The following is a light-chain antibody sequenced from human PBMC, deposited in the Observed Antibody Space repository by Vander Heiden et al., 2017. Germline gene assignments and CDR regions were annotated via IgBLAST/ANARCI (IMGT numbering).Light chain of an antibody. Sequence: QSALTHPPPPSGAPGPSVTISCTGTSSDVGLNNYVSWYQQHPGKAPKLMIYEVTKRPSGVPDRFSGSKSGNTASLTVSGLQPEDDADYYCSSYAGNNIFVFGTGTTVTVL. V-gene: IGLV2-8*01. CDR3: SSYAGNNIFV. CDR1: SSDVGLNNY. CDR2: EVT. J-gene: IGLJ1*01.